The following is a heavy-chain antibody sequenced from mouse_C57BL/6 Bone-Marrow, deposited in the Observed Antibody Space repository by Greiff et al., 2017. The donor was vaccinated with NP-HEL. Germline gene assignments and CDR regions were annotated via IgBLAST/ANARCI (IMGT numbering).Heavy chain of an antibody. CDR3: ARPYGSSYWYFDV. Sequence: QVQLQQPGAELVRPGSSVKLSCKASGYTFTSYWMHWVKQRPIQGLEWIGNIDPSDSETHYNQKFKDKATLTVDKSSSTAYMPLSSLTSEDSAVYYCARPYGSSYWYFDVWGTGTTVTVSS. J-gene: IGHJ1*03. V-gene: IGHV1-52*01. CDR2: IDPSDSET. CDR1: GYTFTSYW. D-gene: IGHD1-1*01.